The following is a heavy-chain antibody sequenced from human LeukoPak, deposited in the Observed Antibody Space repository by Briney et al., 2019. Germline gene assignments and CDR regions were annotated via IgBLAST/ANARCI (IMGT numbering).Heavy chain of an antibody. CDR2: IYYSGST. J-gene: IGHJ6*02. CDR3: ARDRDRAAATHYGMDV. CDR1: GGSISSYY. Sequence: SETLSLTCTVSGGSISSYYWSWIRQPPGKGLEWIGYIYYSGSTNYNPSLKSRVTISVDTSKNQFSLRLSSVTAADTAVYYCARDRDRAAATHYGMDVWGQGTTVTVSS. V-gene: IGHV4-59*01. D-gene: IGHD6-13*01.